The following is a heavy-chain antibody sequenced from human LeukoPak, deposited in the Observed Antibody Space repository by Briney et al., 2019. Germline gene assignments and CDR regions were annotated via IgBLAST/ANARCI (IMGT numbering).Heavy chain of an antibody. Sequence: SETLSLTCTVSGGFISSYYWSWIRQPPGKGLEWIGYIYYSRTTEYNPSLKSRVTISADTSKNQFSLKLSSVTAADTAVYYCASGQYYDLWSGYYVDWGQGTLVTVSA. CDR1: GGFISSYY. CDR3: ASGQYYDLWSGYYVD. CDR2: IYYSRTT. D-gene: IGHD3-3*01. J-gene: IGHJ4*02. V-gene: IGHV4-59*12.